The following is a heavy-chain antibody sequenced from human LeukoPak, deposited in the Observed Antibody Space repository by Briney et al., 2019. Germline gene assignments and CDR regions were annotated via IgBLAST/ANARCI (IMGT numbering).Heavy chain of an antibody. V-gene: IGHV4-4*09. CDR3: AKGTSAVVTPNYYYYYSMDV. J-gene: IGHJ6*03. CDR2: IHVTGGT. D-gene: IGHD4-23*01. Sequence: SETLCLTSTVSGASISGSSWNWIPQSPGKGLEWIGFIHVTGGTSYLPSLKSRVTKSIGTSKNQFSLRLNSLTAADTAVYYCAKGTSAVVTPNYYYYYSMDVWGKGTTVTVSS. CDR1: GASISGSS.